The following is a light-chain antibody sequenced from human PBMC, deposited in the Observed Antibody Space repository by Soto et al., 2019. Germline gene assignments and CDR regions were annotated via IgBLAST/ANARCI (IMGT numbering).Light chain of an antibody. V-gene: IGKV1D-12*01. CDR1: QDISVW. J-gene: IGKJ3*01. Sequence: DIQMTQSPSSVSASVGDRVTITCRASQDISVWLAWYQQKPGKAPKLLIYAASNLQTGVPSRFRGSGSRTEFTLTISSLQPEDFATYYCQQANSFPRTFGPGTKVDIK. CDR3: QQANSFPRT. CDR2: AAS.